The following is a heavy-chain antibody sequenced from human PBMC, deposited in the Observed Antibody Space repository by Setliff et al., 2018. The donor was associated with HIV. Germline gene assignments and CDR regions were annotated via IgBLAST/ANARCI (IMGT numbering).Heavy chain of an antibody. CDR3: ARGADYYDSSGYRGGGLYYMDV. Sequence: ASVKVSCKASGYTFTSYGISWVRQAPGQGLEWMGWISAYNGNTNYAQKFQGRVTMTRDTSISTAYMELSRLRSDDTAVYYCARGADYYDSSGYRGGGLYYMDVWGKGTTVTVSS. J-gene: IGHJ6*03. D-gene: IGHD3-22*01. CDR1: GYTFTSYG. CDR2: ISAYNGNT. V-gene: IGHV1-18*01.